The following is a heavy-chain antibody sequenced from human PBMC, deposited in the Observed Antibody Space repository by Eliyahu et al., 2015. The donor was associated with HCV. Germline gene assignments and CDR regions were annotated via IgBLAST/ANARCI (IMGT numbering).Heavy chain of an antibody. CDR3: ARDFLQRNGDYATLDS. CDR2: LYSNGNT. J-gene: IGHJ4*02. Sequence: QVQLQESGPGLVXPSQTLSLTCXVSGGSISSGDYYWSWIRQPPGKGLEWIGYLYSNGNTYYNPSLESRVTISVDTSKNQFSLNLSSVTAADTAVYYCARDFLQRNGDYATLDSWGQGALVTVSS. D-gene: IGHD4-17*01. CDR1: GGSISSGDYY. V-gene: IGHV4-30-4*08.